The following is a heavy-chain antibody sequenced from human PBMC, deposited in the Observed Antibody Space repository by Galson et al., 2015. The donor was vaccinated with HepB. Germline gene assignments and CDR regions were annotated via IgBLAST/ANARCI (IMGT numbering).Heavy chain of an antibody. CDR1: GFTVSSNY. J-gene: IGHJ6*02. Sequence: SLRLSCAASGFTVSSNYMGWVRQAPGKGLEWVSVIYSGGSTYYADSVKGRFTISRDNSKNTLYLQMNSLRAEDTAVYYCARDVAVDILRLRGGGMDVWGQGTTVTVSS. D-gene: IGHD3-9*01. V-gene: IGHV3-53*01. CDR2: IYSGGST. CDR3: ARDVAVDILRLRGGGMDV.